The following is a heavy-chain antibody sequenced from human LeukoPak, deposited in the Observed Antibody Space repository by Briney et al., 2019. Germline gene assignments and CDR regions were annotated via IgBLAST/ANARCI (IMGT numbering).Heavy chain of an antibody. D-gene: IGHD3-10*01. V-gene: IGHV3-30-3*01. Sequence: PGRSLRLSCTASGFTFSSYAKHWVRQAPGKGLEWVAVISYDGSNKYYADSVKGRFTISRDNSKNTLYLQMNSLRAEDTAVYYCARDPPWDGSGLAFDMWGQGTVVTVSS. CDR1: GFTFSSYA. CDR2: ISYDGSNK. CDR3: ARDPPWDGSGLAFDM. J-gene: IGHJ3*02.